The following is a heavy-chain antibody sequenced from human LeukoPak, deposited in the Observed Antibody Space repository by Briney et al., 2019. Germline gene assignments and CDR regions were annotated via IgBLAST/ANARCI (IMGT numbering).Heavy chain of an antibody. CDR1: GGSISSGGYY. D-gene: IGHD5-18*01. J-gene: IGHJ4*02. CDR2: IYTSGNT. Sequence: SQTLSLTCTVSGGSISSGGYYWSWIRQPAGKGLEWIGRIYTSGNTNYNPSLKSRVTISVDTSKNQFSLKLSSVTAADTAVYYCAREGGYSYGDAPLHFDYWGQGTLVTVSS. V-gene: IGHV4-61*02. CDR3: AREGGYSYGDAPLHFDY.